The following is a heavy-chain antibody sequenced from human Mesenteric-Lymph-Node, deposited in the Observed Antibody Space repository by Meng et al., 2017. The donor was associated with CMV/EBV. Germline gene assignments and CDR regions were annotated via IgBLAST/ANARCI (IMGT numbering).Heavy chain of an antibody. V-gene: IGHV3-21*01. CDR1: GFTFNSYS. J-gene: IGHJ4*02. D-gene: IGHD1-14*01. CDR3: ARDLARIDPAPT. CDR2: ISGSGYI. Sequence: GGSLRLSCTASGFTFNSYSMNWVRQVPGKGLEWVSSISGSGYIDYADSVKGRFVISKDNAKNSLYLQMNSLRAEDTAVYYCARDLARIDPAPTWGQGTLVTVSS.